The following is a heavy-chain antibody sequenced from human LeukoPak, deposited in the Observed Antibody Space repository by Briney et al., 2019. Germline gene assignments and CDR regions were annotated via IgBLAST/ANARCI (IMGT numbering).Heavy chain of an antibody. D-gene: IGHD1-26*01. CDR2: ISVSGNT. CDR1: GFTLSSYA. Sequence: GGSLRLSCAASGFTLSSYAMSWVRQGPGKGLEWVSAISVSGNTYHADSVKGRFTISSDNSKNTLYLQMNSLRAEDTAVYYCAKRGAEVGATVAPGDYWGQGTLVTVSS. V-gene: IGHV3-23*01. J-gene: IGHJ4*02. CDR3: AKRGAEVGATVAPGDY.